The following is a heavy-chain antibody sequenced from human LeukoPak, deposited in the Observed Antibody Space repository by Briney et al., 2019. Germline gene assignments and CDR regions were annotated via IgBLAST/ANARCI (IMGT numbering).Heavy chain of an antibody. J-gene: IGHJ6*03. CDR1: ADHLRDYY. V-gene: IGHV4-59*01. CDR2: VYYSGNT. CDR3: ARGMASFRYYYMDV. Sequence: SETLSLTCSVSADHLRDYYWNWVRQSPEKGLEWIGYVYYSGNTDYNPSLQSRVTISVDTSNNQFSLKLNSVTAADTAVYYCARGMASFRYYYMDVWGKGTTVTVSS. D-gene: IGHD5-24*01.